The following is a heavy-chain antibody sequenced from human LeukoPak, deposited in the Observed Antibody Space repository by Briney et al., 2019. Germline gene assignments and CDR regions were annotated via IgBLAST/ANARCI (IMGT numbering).Heavy chain of an antibody. CDR1: GGSFSGYY. D-gene: IGHD5-24*01. J-gene: IGHJ4*02. CDR3: ASFPPRFKRDGYNKKYFDY. Sequence: PSETLSLTCAVYGGSFSGYYWSWIRQPPGKGLEWIGEINHSGSTNYNPSLKSRVTISVDTSKNQFSLKLSSVTAADTAVYYCASFPPRFKRDGYNKKYFDYWGQGTLVTVSS. V-gene: IGHV4-34*01. CDR2: INHSGST.